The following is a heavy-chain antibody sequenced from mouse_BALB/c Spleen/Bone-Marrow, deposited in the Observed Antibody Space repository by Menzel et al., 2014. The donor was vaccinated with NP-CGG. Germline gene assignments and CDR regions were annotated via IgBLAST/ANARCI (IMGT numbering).Heavy chain of an antibody. D-gene: IGHD2-1*01. Sequence: EVHLVESGGGLVKLGGSLKLSCAASGFTFSSYYMSWVRQTPEKRLELVAAINSNGGSTYYPDTVKGRFTISRDNAKNTLYLQMRSLKSEDTALFYCAGFYYGNNWYFDVWGAGTTVTVSS. CDR2: INSNGGST. CDR3: AGFYYGNNWYFDV. J-gene: IGHJ1*01. V-gene: IGHV5-6-2*01. CDR1: GFTFSSYY.